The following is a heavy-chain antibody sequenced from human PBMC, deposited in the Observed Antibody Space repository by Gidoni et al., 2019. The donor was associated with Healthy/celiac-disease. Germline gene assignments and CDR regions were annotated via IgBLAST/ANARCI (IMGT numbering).Heavy chain of an antibody. CDR1: GGTFSSYA. CDR3: AREGLRTPGEGYYYYMDV. J-gene: IGHJ6*03. V-gene: IGHV1-69*01. CDR2: IIPIFGTA. D-gene: IGHD4-17*01. Sequence: QVQLVQSGAEVKKPGSSVKVSCKASGGTFSSYAISWVRQAPGQGLEWMGGIIPIFGTANYAQKFQGRVTITADESTSTAYMELSSLRSEDTAVYYCAREGLRTPGEGYYYYMDVWGKGTTVTVSS.